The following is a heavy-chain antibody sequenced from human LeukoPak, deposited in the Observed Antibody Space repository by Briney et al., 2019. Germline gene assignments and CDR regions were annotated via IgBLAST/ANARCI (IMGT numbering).Heavy chain of an antibody. V-gene: IGHV3-30-3*01. CDR1: GFTFNNYP. CDR3: ARRDTGNSLYFDY. CDR2: ISYDGSNK. Sequence: GGSLRLSCVASGFTFNNYPIHWVRQAPGKGLEWVAVISYDGSNKYYADSVKGRFTISRDNSKNTVFLKMNSLRTEDTAVYYCARRDTGNSLYFDYWGQGTLVTVSS. D-gene: IGHD4-23*01. J-gene: IGHJ4*02.